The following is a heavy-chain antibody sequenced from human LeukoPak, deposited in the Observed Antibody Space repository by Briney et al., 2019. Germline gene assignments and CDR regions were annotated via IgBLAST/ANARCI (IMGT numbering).Heavy chain of an antibody. CDR1: GFTFSSYA. D-gene: IGHD3-10*01. V-gene: IGHV3-23*01. J-gene: IGHJ6*02. Sequence: GGSLRLSCAASGFTFSSYAMSWVRQAPGKGLEWVSAISGSGGSTYYADSVKGRFTISRDNSKNTLYLQMNSLRAEDTAVYYCAKGYYYGSGSYYPFDVRGQGTTVTVSS. CDR2: ISGSGGST. CDR3: AKGYYYGSGSYYPFDV.